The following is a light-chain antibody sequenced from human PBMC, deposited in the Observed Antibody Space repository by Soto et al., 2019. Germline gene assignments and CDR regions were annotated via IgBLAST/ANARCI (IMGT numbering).Light chain of an antibody. CDR2: NNN. Sequence: HSALTQPPSVSGAPGQRVTISCTGSSFNIGAGYDVHWYQQLPGTPPKLLIYNNNNRPSGVPDRFSGSKSGTSASLAITGLQAEDEADYYCQSYDSSLSGHVVFGGGTQLTVL. V-gene: IGLV1-40*01. CDR3: QSYDSSLSGHVV. CDR1: SFNIGAGYD. J-gene: IGLJ2*01.